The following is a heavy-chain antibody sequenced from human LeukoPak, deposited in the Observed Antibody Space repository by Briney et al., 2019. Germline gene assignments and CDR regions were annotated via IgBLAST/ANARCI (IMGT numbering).Heavy chain of an antibody. CDR3: ARAGTYETTWYH. J-gene: IGHJ5*02. CDR2: IKQDGSEK. Sequence: PGRSLRLSCAASGLSYSNYWMSWVRQAPGKGLDWVANIKQDGSEKYYVDSVKGRFTISRDNAKNSLYLQMNSLRAGDTALYYCARAGTYETTWYHWGQGTLVTVSS. D-gene: IGHD1-7*01. V-gene: IGHV3-7*01. CDR1: GLSYSNYW.